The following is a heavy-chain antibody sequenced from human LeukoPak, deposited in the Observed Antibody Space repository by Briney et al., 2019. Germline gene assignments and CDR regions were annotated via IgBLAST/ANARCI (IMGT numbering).Heavy chain of an antibody. V-gene: IGHV1-2*02. J-gene: IGHJ4*02. D-gene: IGHD3-16*01. CDR3: GRHGGGIGY. CDR1: GYTFTDNR. CDR2: INPNSDDT. Sequence: ASVKVSCKASGYTFTDNRIHWVRQAPGQGLEWMGWINPNSDDTNYAQKFQGRVTMTRDTSKSSAYMEVSSLTSDDTAVYYCGRHGGGIGYWGQGTLVIVSS.